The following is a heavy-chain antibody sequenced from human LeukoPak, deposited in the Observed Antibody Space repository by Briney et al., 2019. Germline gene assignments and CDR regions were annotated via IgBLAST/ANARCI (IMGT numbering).Heavy chain of an antibody. CDR3: ARDREPSYSSSWYVTYYYYGMDV. V-gene: IGHV3-30-3*01. CDR1: GFTFSSYA. CDR2: ISYDGSNK. D-gene: IGHD6-13*01. Sequence: GGSLRLSCAASGFTFSSYAMHWVRQAPGKGLEWVAVISYDGSNKYYADSVKGRFTISRDNSKNTLYLQMNSLRAEDTAVYYCARDREPSYSSSWYVTYYYYGMDVWGQGTTVTVSS. J-gene: IGHJ6*02.